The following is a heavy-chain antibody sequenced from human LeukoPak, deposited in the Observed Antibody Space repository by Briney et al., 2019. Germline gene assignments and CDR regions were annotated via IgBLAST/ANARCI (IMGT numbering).Heavy chain of an antibody. J-gene: IGHJ4*02. V-gene: IGHV3-21*01. CDR3: AKDAAYCGGDCPFDY. CDR1: GFTFSRYS. D-gene: IGHD2-21*02. CDR2: ISDDGKYI. Sequence: GGSLRLSCAASGFTFSRYSMNWVRQAPGKGLEWVSSISDDGKYIYYADSVKGRFTISRDNSKNTLYLQMNSLRAEDTAVYYCAKDAAYCGGDCPFDYWGQGTLVTVSS.